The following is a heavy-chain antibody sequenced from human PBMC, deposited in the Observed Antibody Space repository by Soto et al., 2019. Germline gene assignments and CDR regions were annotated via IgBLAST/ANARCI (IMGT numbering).Heavy chain of an antibody. J-gene: IGHJ2*01. Sequence: QVQLQQWGAGLLKPSETLSLTCAVYGGSYSGYCWYWFRQPPGQGLERIGEVNHSGSTNYNPSLKSRVTLSVDTSKNQFSLRLSSVTAADTAVYYCARGPLMPTVTTNYWYFDLWGRGTLVTVSS. CDR3: ARGPLMPTVTTNYWYFDL. D-gene: IGHD4-17*01. V-gene: IGHV4-34*01. CDR2: VNHSGST. CDR1: GGSYSGYC.